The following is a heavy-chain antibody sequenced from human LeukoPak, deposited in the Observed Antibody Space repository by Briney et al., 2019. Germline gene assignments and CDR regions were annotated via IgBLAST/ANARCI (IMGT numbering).Heavy chain of an antibody. Sequence: GGSLRLSCAASGFIFSSYWTSWVRQAPGKGLEWVAKVNPDGNEKYYVDSVRGRFTISKDNPKNSVYLQMDSLKAEDTAVYYCARGQYQLLWGKGALIIVSS. D-gene: IGHD2-2*01. CDR3: ARGQYQLL. CDR1: GFIFSSYW. V-gene: IGHV3-7*04. J-gene: IGHJ4*02. CDR2: VNPDGNEK.